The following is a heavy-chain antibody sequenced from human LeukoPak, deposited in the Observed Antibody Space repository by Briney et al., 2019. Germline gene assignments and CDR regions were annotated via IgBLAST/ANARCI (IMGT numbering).Heavy chain of an antibody. CDR2: ISAYNGNT. V-gene: IGHV1-18*04. D-gene: IGHD2-2*01. CDR3: ARGCSSTSCFDYYYYGMDV. CDR1: GYTFTSYS. J-gene: IGHJ6*02. Sequence: ASVKVSCKASGYTFTSYSMTWVRQAPGQGLEWMGWISAYNGNTNYAQKLQGRVTMTTDTSTSTAYMELRSLRSDDTAVYYCARGCSSTSCFDYYYYGMDVWGQGTTVTVSS.